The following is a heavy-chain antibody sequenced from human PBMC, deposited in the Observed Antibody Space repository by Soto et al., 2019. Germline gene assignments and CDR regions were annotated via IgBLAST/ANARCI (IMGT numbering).Heavy chain of an antibody. Sequence: GGSLRVSCAASGFTFSSYAMHWVRQAPGKGLEWVAVISYDGSNKYYADSVKGRFTISRDNSKNTLYLQMNSLRAEDTAVYYCARGPSRYCSGGSCLGWFDPWGQGTLVTVSS. D-gene: IGHD2-15*01. CDR2: ISYDGSNK. CDR3: ARGPSRYCSGGSCLGWFDP. CDR1: GFTFSSYA. V-gene: IGHV3-30-3*01. J-gene: IGHJ5*02.